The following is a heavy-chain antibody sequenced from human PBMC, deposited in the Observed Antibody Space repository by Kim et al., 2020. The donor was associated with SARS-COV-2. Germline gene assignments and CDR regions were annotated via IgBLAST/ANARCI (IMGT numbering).Heavy chain of an antibody. Sequence: SVKVSCKASGFTFTSSAMQWVRQARGQRLEWIGWIVVGSGNTNYAQKFQERVTITRDMSTSTAYMELSSLRSEDTAVYYCAADLGGVEGATSPDYWGQGTLVTVSS. J-gene: IGHJ4*02. CDR1: GFTFTSSA. CDR2: IVVGSGNT. V-gene: IGHV1-58*02. D-gene: IGHD1-26*01. CDR3: AADLGGVEGATSPDY.